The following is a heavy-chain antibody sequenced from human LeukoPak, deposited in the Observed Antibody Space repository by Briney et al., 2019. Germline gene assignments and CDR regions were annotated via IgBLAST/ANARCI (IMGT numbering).Heavy chain of an antibody. D-gene: IGHD3-3*01. CDR2: ISSSSSYI. Sequence: PGGSLRLSCAASGFTFSGHWMAWVRQAPGKGLEWVSSISSSSSYIYYADSVKGRFTISRDNAKNSLYLQMNSLRAEDTAVYYCARDYDFWSGYDYWGQGTLVTVSS. CDR3: ARDYDFWSGYDY. V-gene: IGHV3-21*01. J-gene: IGHJ4*02. CDR1: GFTFSGHW.